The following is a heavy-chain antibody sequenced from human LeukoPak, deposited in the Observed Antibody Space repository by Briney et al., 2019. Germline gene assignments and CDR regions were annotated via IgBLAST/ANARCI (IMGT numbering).Heavy chain of an antibody. CDR3: ARSGALTYTFDY. D-gene: IGHD1-14*01. V-gene: IGHV3-21*01. CDR2: ISSSSSYI. Sequence: PGGSLRLSCAASGFTFSSYWMSWVRQAPGKGLEWVSSISSSSSYIYYADSVKGRFTISRDNAKNSLYLQMNSLRAEDTAVYYCARSGALTYTFDYWGQGTLVTVSS. CDR1: GFTFSSYW. J-gene: IGHJ4*02.